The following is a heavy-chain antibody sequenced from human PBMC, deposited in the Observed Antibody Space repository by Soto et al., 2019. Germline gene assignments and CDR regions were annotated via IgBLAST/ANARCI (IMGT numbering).Heavy chain of an antibody. D-gene: IGHD2-15*01. J-gene: IGHJ4*02. CDR2: IKQDGSEK. V-gene: IGHV3-7*01. CDR3: ARESPEPLSWLTDY. Sequence: PGGSLRLCCAASGVTFSSYWMSWVRPAPGKGLEWVANIKQDGSEKYYVDSVKGRFTISRDNAKNSLYLQMNSLRAEDTAVYYCARESPEPLSWLTDYWGQGNLVTVSS. CDR1: GVTFSSYW.